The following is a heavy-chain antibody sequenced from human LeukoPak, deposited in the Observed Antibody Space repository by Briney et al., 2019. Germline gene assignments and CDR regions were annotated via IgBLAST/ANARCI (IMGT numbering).Heavy chain of an antibody. D-gene: IGHD3-22*01. CDR2: IYYSGST. CDR3: ASNSRVRHYYNSSRYLSGHAFDI. CDR1: GGSISSYY. V-gene: IGHV4-59*08. Sequence: PSETLSLTCTVSGGSISSYYWNWIRQPPGKGLEWIGYIYYSGSTNYNPSLKSRVTISVETSKNQFSLKLSSVTAADTAVYYCASNSRVRHYYNSSRYLSGHAFDIWGQGTVVTVSS. J-gene: IGHJ3*02.